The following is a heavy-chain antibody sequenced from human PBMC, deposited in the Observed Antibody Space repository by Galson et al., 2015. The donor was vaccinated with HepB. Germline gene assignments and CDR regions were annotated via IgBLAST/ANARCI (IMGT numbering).Heavy chain of an antibody. CDR2: ISADTLRT. CDR1: GFTFSNFA. D-gene: IGHD1-26*01. J-gene: IGHJ4*02. Sequence: SLRLSCAASGFTFSNFAMGWVRQAPGKGLEWVSTISADTLRTFYADSVKGRFTISRDNSKNTLYLQMNSLRAEDTALYYCAKFFSERYSLAFDSWGQGTLVTVSS. CDR3: AKFFSERYSLAFDS. V-gene: IGHV3-23*01.